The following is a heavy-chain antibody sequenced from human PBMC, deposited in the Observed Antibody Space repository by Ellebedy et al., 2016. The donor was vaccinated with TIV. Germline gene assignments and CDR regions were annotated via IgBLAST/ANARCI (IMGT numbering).Heavy chain of an antibody. J-gene: IGHJ4*02. D-gene: IGHD5-18*01. CDR3: ARVGYQVVVTH. CDR1: GDSXPGSSXX. CDR2: IRDGGKT. Sequence: MPSETLSLTCTVSGDSXPGSSXXCAXXXQPPCXGLEWIGGIRDGGKTFYNPSLKSRVTISVDTSKNQFSLKLSSVTAADTAVYYCARVGYQVVVTHWGQGTLVTGSS. V-gene: IGHV4-39*07.